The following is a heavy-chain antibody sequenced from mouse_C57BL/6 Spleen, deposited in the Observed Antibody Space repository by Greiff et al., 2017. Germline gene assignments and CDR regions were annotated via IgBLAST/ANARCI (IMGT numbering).Heavy chain of an antibody. J-gene: IGHJ1*03. CDR3: ARSYGNYPHWYFDV. D-gene: IGHD2-10*02. Sequence: QVQLQQPGAELVRPGSSVKLSCKASGYTFTSYWMHWVKQRPIQGLEWIGNIDPSDSETHYNQKFKDKATLTVDKSSSTAYMQLSSLTSEDSAVYYCARSYGNYPHWYFDVWGTGTTVTVSS. CDR2: IDPSDSET. CDR1: GYTFTSYW. V-gene: IGHV1-52*01.